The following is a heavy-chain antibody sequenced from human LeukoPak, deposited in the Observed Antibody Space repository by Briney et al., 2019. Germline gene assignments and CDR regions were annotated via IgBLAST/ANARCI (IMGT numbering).Heavy chain of an antibody. D-gene: IGHD2-2*01. V-gene: IGHV3-13*01. CDR3: GRAVGPRSTDYGMDV. CDR1: GFTFSSYD. CDR2: IGTAGDK. Sequence: GGSLRLSCAASGFTFSSYDMHWVRQATGKGLEWVSAIGTAGDKYYPGSVKGGFSISRENAKNSLYFQINSLRAGDTAVYYCGRAVGPRSTDYGMDVWGQGTTVTVSS. J-gene: IGHJ6*02.